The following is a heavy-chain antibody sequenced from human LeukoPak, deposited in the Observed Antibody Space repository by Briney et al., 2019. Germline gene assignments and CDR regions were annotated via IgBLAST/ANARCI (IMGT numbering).Heavy chain of an antibody. Sequence: HAGGSLRLSCAASGFTFSSYWMSWVRQAPGKGLEWVANIKQDGSEKYYVDSVKGRFTISRDNAKNSLYLQMNSLRAEDTAVYYCARGIAVAGTILGVWGQGTLVTVSS. J-gene: IGHJ4*02. D-gene: IGHD6-19*01. CDR3: ARGIAVAGTILGV. CDR1: GFTFSSYW. V-gene: IGHV3-7*01. CDR2: IKQDGSEK.